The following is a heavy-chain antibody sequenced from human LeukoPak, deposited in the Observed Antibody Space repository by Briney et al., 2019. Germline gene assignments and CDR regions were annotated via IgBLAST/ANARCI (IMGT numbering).Heavy chain of an antibody. CDR1: GGSISIYY. Sequence: PSETLSLTCTVSGGSISIYYWSWIRQPAGKRLEWLGRIYSRGSTNYNPSLESRVTVSVDTSKNQFSLKLSSVTAADTAVYYCAREHMVRGVIDRWGQGALVTVSS. CDR3: AREHMVRGVIDR. V-gene: IGHV4-4*07. D-gene: IGHD3-10*01. CDR2: IYSRGST. J-gene: IGHJ4*02.